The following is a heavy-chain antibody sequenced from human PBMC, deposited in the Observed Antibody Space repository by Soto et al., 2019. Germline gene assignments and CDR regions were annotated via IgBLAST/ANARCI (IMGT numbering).Heavy chain of an antibody. D-gene: IGHD2-15*01. V-gene: IGHV4-34*01. CDR3: ASRYCSGGSCYTAFDI. Sequence: PSETLSLTCAVYGGSFSAYDWSWIRQPPGKGLEWIGEINHSGSTSYNPSLKSRVTISVDTSKTQFSLKLSSVTAADTAVYYCASRYCSGGSCYTAFDIWGQGTMVTVSS. CDR1: GGSFSAYD. J-gene: IGHJ3*02. CDR2: INHSGST.